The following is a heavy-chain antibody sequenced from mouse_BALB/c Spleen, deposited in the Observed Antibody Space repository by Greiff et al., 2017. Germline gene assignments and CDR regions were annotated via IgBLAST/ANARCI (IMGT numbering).Heavy chain of an antibody. CDR2: ISYDGSN. CDR3: ARALIPYAMDY. CDR1: GYSITSGYY. J-gene: IGHJ4*01. V-gene: IGHV3-6*02. Sequence: EVQLQESGPGLVKPSQSLSLTCSVTGYSITSGYYWNWIRQFPGNKLEWMGYISYDGSNNYNPSLKNRISITRDTSKNQFFLKLNSVTTEDTATYYCARALIPYAMDYWGQGTSVTVSS.